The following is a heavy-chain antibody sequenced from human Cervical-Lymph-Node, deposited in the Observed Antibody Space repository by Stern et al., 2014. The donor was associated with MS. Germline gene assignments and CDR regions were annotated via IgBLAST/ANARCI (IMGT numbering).Heavy chain of an antibody. V-gene: IGHV5-51*01. J-gene: IGHJ5*02. Sequence: EVQLVQSGAEVKKPGESLKISCKGSGYSFTSDWIGWVRQMPGKGLEWMGIIYPGESDTKYSPSFQGQVTISVDKSINTAYLQWSSLKASDTAMYYCARSPCSSSCHQEDNFFDPWGQGTLVTVSS. CDR3: ARSPCSSSCHQEDNFFDP. CDR2: IYPGESDT. CDR1: GYSFTSDW. D-gene: IGHD2-2*01.